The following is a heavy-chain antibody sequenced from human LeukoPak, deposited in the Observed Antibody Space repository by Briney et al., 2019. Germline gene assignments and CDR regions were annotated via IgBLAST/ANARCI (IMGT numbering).Heavy chain of an antibody. CDR3: ARVKWELLSFFDY. CDR2: ISYDGSNK. CDR1: GFTFSSYA. V-gene: IGHV3-30-3*01. Sequence: PGGSLRLSCAASGFTFSSYAMHWVRQAPGKGLEWVAVISYDGSNKYYADSVKGRFTISRDNSKNTLYLQMNSLRAEDTAVYYCARVKWELLSFFDYWGQGTLVTVSS. J-gene: IGHJ4*02. D-gene: IGHD1-26*01.